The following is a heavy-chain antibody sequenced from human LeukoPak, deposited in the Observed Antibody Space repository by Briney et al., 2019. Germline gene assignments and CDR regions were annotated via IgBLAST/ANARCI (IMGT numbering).Heavy chain of an antibody. CDR1: GDSISSSYNS. CDR3: ARYVTYGSGKYYFDY. CDR2: ISHSGST. V-gene: IGHV4-39*01. J-gene: IGHJ4*02. D-gene: IGHD3-10*01. Sequence: TSETLPLTCTVSGDSISSSYNSWSWIRQPPGKELEWIASISHSGSTYYNPSLKSRVTISVDTSMNQISLRLSSVTAADTAVYFCARYVTYGSGKYYFDYWGQGSLVTVSS.